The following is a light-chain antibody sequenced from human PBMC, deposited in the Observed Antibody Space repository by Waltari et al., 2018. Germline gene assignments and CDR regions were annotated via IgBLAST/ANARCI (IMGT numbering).Light chain of an antibody. V-gene: IGLV8-61*01. J-gene: IGLJ3*02. CDR3: VLYMGSGISV. Sequence: TLVTQEPSLPVSSGGYCSPTGRLSSRSVATSDYPRWYQQTPGQPPRTLIYSTNTRSSGVPDRFSGSILGNKAALTITGAQADDESDYYCVLYMGSGISVFGGGTKLTVL. CDR1: SRSVATSDY. CDR2: STN.